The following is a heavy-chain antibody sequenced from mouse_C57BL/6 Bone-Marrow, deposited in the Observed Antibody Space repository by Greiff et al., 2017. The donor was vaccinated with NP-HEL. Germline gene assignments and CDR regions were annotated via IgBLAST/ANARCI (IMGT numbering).Heavy chain of an antibody. CDR2: IWSGGST. Sequence: VQLQESGPGLVQPSQSLPITCTVSGFSLTSYGVHWVRQSPGKGLEWLGVIWSGGSTAYNAAFLSRLSISKDNSKGQVVFRMNSLQADDTAIYYCARKWRVYEYGFADWGQGTLVTVSA. CDR3: ARKWRVYEYGFAD. V-gene: IGHV2-2*01. CDR1: GFSLTSYG. J-gene: IGHJ3*01. D-gene: IGHD2-4*01.